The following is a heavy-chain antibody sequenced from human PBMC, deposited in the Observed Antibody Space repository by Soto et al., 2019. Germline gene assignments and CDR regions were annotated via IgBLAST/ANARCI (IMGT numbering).Heavy chain of an antibody. CDR1: GYILTTYS. CDR2: INPSSGRT. V-gene: IGHV1-46*01. CDR3: ARERGARLLIYGMDV. D-gene: IGHD6-25*01. J-gene: IGHJ6*02. Sequence: QVQLVQSGAEVKKPGASVKVSCKSSGYILTTYSMHWVRQAPGQGLEWMGVINPSSGRTSYAPKFQGRVSMTGDTSTSAVDMELSSLRPEDTAVYYCARERGARLLIYGMDVWGPGTTVTVSS.